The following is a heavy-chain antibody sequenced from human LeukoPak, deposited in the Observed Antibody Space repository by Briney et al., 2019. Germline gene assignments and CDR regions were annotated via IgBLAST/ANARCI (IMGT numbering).Heavy chain of an antibody. J-gene: IGHJ4*02. CDR3: ASGRLYFDY. CDR1: GFTFSDYY. V-gene: IGHV3-11*04. CDR2: ISGSGLTI. Sequence: GGSLRLSCAASGFTFSDYYMIWIRQAPGKGLEWVSYISGSGLTIFYADSVKGRFTISRDNAKNSLYLQKNTLRDEDTAVYYCASGRLYFDYWGQGTLVTVSS.